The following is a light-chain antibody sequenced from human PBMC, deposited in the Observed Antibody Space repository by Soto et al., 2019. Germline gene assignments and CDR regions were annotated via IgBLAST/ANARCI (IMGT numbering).Light chain of an antibody. CDR3: QSYDSSLGVV. J-gene: IGLJ3*02. V-gene: IGLV1-40*01. CDR1: SSNIGAGYD. CDR2: GNS. Sequence: QSVLTQPPSVSGAPGQRVTISCTGSSSNIGAGYDVHWYQQLPGTAPKLLIYGNSNRPSGVPDRFSGSKSDTSASLAIAKRRAEDEAEYWCQSYDSSLGVVFGGGTKVTVL.